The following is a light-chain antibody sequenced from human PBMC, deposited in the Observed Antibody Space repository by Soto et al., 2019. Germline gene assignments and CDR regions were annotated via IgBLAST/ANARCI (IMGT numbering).Light chain of an antibody. V-gene: IGKV3-15*01. J-gene: IGKJ4*01. CDR2: GAS. CDR1: QSVSSN. Sequence: EIVMTQSPATLSVSPGERATLSCRASQSVSSNLAWYQQKPGHAPRLLIYGASTRATDIPATFSGSGSGTEFTLTISSLQSEDFAVYYCQQYNNWPHTCGGGTKVEIK. CDR3: QQYNNWPHT.